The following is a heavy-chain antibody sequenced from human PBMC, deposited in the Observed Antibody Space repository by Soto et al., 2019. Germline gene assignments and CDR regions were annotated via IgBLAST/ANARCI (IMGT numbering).Heavy chain of an antibody. V-gene: IGHV1-69*13. Sequence: SVKVSCKASGGTFSSYAISWVRQAPGQGLEWMGGIIPIFGTANYAQKFQGRVTITADESTSTAYMELSSLRSEDTAVYYCARAGELRFLEWLPPRYYGMDVWGQGTTVTVSS. J-gene: IGHJ6*02. CDR2: IIPIFGTA. CDR3: ARAGELRFLEWLPPRYYGMDV. D-gene: IGHD3-3*01. CDR1: GGTFSSYA.